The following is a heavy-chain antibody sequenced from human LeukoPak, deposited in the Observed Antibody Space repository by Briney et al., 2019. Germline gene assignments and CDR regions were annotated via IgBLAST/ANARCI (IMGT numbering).Heavy chain of an antibody. CDR2: INPNSGGT. J-gene: IGHJ5*02. Sequence: ASVKVSCKASGYTFTSYDINWVRQATGQGLEWMGWINPNSGGTNYAQKFQGRVTMTRDTSISTAYMELSRLRSDDTAVYYCARGLETENWFDPWGQGTLVTVSS. CDR3: ARGLETENWFDP. CDR1: GYTFTSYD. V-gene: IGHV1-2*02.